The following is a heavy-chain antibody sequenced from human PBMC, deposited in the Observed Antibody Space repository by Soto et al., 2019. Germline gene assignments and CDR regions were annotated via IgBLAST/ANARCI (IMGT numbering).Heavy chain of an antibody. D-gene: IGHD4-4*01. CDR3: AKDKLPYSNNVRCGMDV. CDR1: GFTFSSYA. Sequence: EVQLLESGGGLVQPGGSLRPSSAASGFTFSSYAMSWFRQAPGKGLEWVAAIGGSGVSTYYADSEKGRFTISRDNSPNTLYLQMNSLRAEDTAVYYGAKDKLPYSNNVRCGMDVWGQGTTVTVAS. V-gene: IGHV3-23*01. J-gene: IGHJ6*02. CDR2: IGGSGVST.